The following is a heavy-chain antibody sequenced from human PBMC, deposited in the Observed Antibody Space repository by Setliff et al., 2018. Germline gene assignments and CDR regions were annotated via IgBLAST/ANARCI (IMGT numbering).Heavy chain of an antibody. V-gene: IGHV3-21*01. J-gene: IGHJ4*02. CDR3: ARTCSGSGCYAGLES. Sequence: GSLRLSCAASGFPFSIYSMHWVRQAPGKGLEWVSSISGGSTTDIHYVDSVKGRFTISRDNAKNLLYLQMNSLRAEDTAVYYCARTCSGSGCYAGLESWGQGTPVTVSS. CDR1: GFPFSIYS. CDR2: ISGGSTTDI. D-gene: IGHD2-15*01.